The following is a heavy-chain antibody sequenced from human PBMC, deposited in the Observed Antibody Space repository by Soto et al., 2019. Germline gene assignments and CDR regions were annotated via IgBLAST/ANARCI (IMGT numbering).Heavy chain of an antibody. V-gene: IGHV1-24*01. J-gene: IGHJ5*02. CDR2: FDPEDGNT. Sequence: GASGKVSCKVSGYTLTELSMHSGRQAPGKGLEWMGGFDPEDGNTIYAQKFQGRVTMTEDTSTSTVYMELSSLRSEDTAVYYGARAGYSLANLFDPRGQRSLVTVSS. CDR1: GYTLTELS. CDR3: ARAGYSLANLFDP. D-gene: IGHD5-18*01.